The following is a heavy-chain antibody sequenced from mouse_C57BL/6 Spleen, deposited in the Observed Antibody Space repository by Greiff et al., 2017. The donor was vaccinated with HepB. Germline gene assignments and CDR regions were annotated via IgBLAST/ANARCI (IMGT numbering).Heavy chain of an antibody. J-gene: IGHJ4*01. V-gene: IGHV5-17*01. CDR2: ISSGSSTI. Sequence: EVKVEESGGGLVKPGGSLKLSCAASGFTFSDYGMHWVRQAPEKGLEWVAYISSGSSTIYYADTVKGRFTISRDNAKNTLFLQMTSLRSKDTAMYYCARPYYYGSSYNYAMDYWGQGTSVTVSS. CDR3: ARPYYYGSSYNYAMDY. CDR1: GFTFSDYG. D-gene: IGHD1-1*01.